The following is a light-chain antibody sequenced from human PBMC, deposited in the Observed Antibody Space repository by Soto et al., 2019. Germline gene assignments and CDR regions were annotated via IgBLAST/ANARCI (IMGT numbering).Light chain of an antibody. CDR2: VNSDGSH. V-gene: IGLV4-69*01. J-gene: IGLJ3*02. CDR3: QTWGTGWV. CDR1: SGHSSYA. Sequence: QLVLTQSPSASASLGASVKLTCTLSSGHSSYAIAWHQQQPEKGPRYLMKVNSDGSHSKGDGMPDRFSGSSSGTERYLTISSLQSEDEADYYCQTWGTGWVFGGGTKLTVL.